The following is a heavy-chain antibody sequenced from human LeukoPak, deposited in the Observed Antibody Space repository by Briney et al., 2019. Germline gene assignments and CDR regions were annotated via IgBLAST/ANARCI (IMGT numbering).Heavy chain of an antibody. Sequence: GGSLRLSCAASGFTFSSYGMHWVRQAPGKGLEWVAVISYDGSNKDYADSVKGRFTISRDNSKNTLYLQMNSLRAEDTAVYYCAKGASGSYSYWGQGTLVTVSS. V-gene: IGHV3-30*18. J-gene: IGHJ4*02. CDR3: AKGASGSYSY. CDR2: ISYDGSNK. D-gene: IGHD1-26*01. CDR1: GFTFSSYG.